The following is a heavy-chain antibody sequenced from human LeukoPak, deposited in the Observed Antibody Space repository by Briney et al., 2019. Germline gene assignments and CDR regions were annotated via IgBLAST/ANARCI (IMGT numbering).Heavy chain of an antibody. Sequence: PGGSLRLSCAASGFTFPSYWMSWVRQAPGKGLEWVANIKQDGSEKYYLDSVKGRFTISRDNAENSLYLQMNSLRAEDTAVYYCATEASSGLEDWGQGILVTVSS. D-gene: IGHD6-19*01. CDR2: IKQDGSEK. CDR1: GFTFPSYW. CDR3: ATEASSGLED. J-gene: IGHJ4*02. V-gene: IGHV3-7*01.